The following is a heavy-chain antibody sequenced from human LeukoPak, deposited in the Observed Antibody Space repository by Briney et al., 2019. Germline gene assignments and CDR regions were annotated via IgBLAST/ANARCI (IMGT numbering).Heavy chain of an antibody. V-gene: IGHV3-7*01. J-gene: IGHJ3*02. CDR3: ARDTRITMIVVVSDAFDI. D-gene: IGHD3-22*01. CDR1: GFTFSSYW. Sequence: PGGSLRLSCAASGFTFSSYWMSWVRQAPGKGLEWVANIKQDGSEKYYVDSVKGRFTIPRDNAKNSLYLQMNSLRAEDTAVYYCARDTRITMIVVVSDAFDIWGQGTMVTVSS. CDR2: IKQDGSEK.